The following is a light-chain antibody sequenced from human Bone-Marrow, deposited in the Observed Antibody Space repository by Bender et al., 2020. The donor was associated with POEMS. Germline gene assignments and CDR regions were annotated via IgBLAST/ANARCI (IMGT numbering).Light chain of an antibody. CDR1: ALPKQY. CDR3: QSADSSGTYRV. V-gene: IGLV3-25*03. CDR2: KDS. J-gene: IGLJ3*02. Sequence: YELTQAPSVSVSPGQTARITCSGDALPKQYAYWYQQKPGQAPVLVIYKDSERPSGIPERFSGSSSGTTVTLIISGVQAEDEADYYCQSADSSGTYRVFGGGTKLTVL.